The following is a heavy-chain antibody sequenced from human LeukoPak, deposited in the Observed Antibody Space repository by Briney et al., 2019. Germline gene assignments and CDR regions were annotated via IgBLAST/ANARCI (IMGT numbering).Heavy chain of an antibody. J-gene: IGHJ4*02. CDR3: ARFDGADYYDSSGYHPY. CDR2: INPSGGST. Sequence: ASVKVSCEASGYTFTSYYMHWVRQAPGQGLEWMGIINPSGGSTSYAQKFQGRVTMTRDTSTSTVYMELSSLRSEDTAVYYCARFDGADYYDSSGYHPYWGQGTLVTVSS. CDR1: GYTFTSYY. D-gene: IGHD3-22*01. V-gene: IGHV1-46*01.